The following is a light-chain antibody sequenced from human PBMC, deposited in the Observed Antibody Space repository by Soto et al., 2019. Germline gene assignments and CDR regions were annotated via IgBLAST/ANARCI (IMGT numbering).Light chain of an antibody. Sequence: DIQMTQSPSSVSASIGDTVTITCRASQDISTLLAWYQQKPGKAPKLLIYGASTLESGVPSRFSGRGSGTDFTLTISILQPEDFATYFCQQADSFPLTFRGGTKVEIK. CDR2: GAS. CDR3: QQADSFPLT. CDR1: QDISTL. V-gene: IGKV1D-12*01. J-gene: IGKJ4*01.